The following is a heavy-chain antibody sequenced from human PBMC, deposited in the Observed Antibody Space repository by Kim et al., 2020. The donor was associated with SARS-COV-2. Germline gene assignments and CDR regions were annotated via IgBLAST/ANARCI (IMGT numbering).Heavy chain of an antibody. CDR3: AREHGDYSSYGMDV. J-gene: IGHJ6*02. CDR1: GFTFSSYE. V-gene: IGHV3-48*03. D-gene: IGHD4-17*01. Sequence: GGSLRLSCAASGFTFSSYEMNWVRQAPGKGLEWVSYISSSGSTIYYADSVKGRFTISRDNAKNSLYLQMNSLRAEDTAVYYCAREHGDYSSYGMDVWGQGTTVTVSS. CDR2: ISSSGSTI.